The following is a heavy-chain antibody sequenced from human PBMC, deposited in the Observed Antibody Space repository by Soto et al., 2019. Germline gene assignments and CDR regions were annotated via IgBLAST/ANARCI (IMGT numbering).Heavy chain of an antibody. Sequence: VESLKISCKGSGYIFTSYWICWFLQMPGKVLEWMGIIYPGNSDTRYSPSFQGQVTISADTSISTAYLQWSSLKASDTAMYYCARHFLREQPHDFWGQGTLVTVSS. J-gene: IGHJ4*02. CDR3: ARHFLREQPHDF. CDR1: GYIFTSYW. V-gene: IGHV5-51*01. D-gene: IGHD6-13*01. CDR2: IYPGNSDT.